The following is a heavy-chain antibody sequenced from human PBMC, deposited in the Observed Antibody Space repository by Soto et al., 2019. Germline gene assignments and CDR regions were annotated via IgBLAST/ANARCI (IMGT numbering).Heavy chain of an antibody. D-gene: IGHD3-10*01. J-gene: IGHJ4*02. Sequence: QVQLVQSGAAVKKPGASVQVSCKASGYTFTSSDIHWVRQATGQGREWMGWLNNNNGLTGYAQKFQGRVTMTRNISISTAYMELDSLGFEDTAVYYCVRLFYYGSGSWVEWGQGTLVTVSS. CDR3: VRLFYYGSGSWVE. CDR2: LNNNNGLT. CDR1: GYTFTSSD. V-gene: IGHV1-8*01.